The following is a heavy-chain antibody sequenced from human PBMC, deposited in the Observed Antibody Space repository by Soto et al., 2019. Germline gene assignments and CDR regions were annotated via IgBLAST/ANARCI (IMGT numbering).Heavy chain of an antibody. CDR2: IYSGGST. J-gene: IGHJ6*02. Sequence: GGSLRLSCAASGFTVSSNYMSWVRQAPGKGLEWVSVIYSGGSTYYADSVKGRFTISRDNAKNSLYLQMNSLRDEDTAVYYCAREDDDYYGMDVWGQGTTVTVSS. CDR3: AREDDDYYGMDV. CDR1: GFTVSSNY. V-gene: IGHV3-66*01.